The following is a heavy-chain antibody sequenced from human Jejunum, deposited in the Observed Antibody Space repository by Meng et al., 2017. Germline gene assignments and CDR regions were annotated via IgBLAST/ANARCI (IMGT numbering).Heavy chain of an antibody. V-gene: IGHV3-23*01. CDR1: GFTFSNFA. CDR2: TSGSGSST. Sequence: GALKISCAASGFTFSNFAMSWVRQAPGKGLEWVSATSGSGSSTYYADSVKGRFTISRDNSKNTLYLQMNSLRAEDTAVYYCAKGSYIDSYEVRHWGQGTLVTVSS. D-gene: IGHD3-16*01. CDR3: AKGSYIDSYEVRH. J-gene: IGHJ4*02.